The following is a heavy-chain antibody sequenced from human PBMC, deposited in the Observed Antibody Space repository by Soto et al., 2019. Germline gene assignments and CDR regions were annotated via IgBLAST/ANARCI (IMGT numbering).Heavy chain of an antibody. Sequence: QVQLQQWGAGLLKPSETLSLTCAVYGGSFSGYYWSWIRQPPGKGLEWIGEINHSGSTNYNPSLKSRVNISVDTSKDQFSLQLSSVNAADTAVYYCARRGYCSGGSCYYRFYFDCWGQGTLVTVSS. CDR3: ARRGYCSGGSCYYRFYFDC. CDR1: GGSFSGYY. J-gene: IGHJ4*02. V-gene: IGHV4-34*01. CDR2: INHSGST. D-gene: IGHD2-15*01.